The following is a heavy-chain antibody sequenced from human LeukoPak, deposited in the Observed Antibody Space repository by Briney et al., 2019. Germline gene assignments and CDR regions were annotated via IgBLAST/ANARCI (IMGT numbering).Heavy chain of an antibody. CDR2: LKQDGSEK. V-gene: IGHV3-7*02. D-gene: IGHD3-22*01. CDR3: ARVAPPYYYDSSGYYYFDY. J-gene: IGHJ4*02. CDR1: GFTFNNYW. Sequence: GGSLRLSCAASGFTFNNYWMTWVRQAPGKGLEWVANLKQDGSEKYYVDSVKGRFTISRDNTKNSLYLQMNSLRAEDTAVYYCARVAPPYYYDSSGYYYFDYWGQGTLVTVSS.